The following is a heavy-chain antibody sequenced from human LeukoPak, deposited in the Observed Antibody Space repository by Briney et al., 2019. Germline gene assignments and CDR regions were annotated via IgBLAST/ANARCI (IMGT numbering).Heavy chain of an antibody. V-gene: IGHV1-2*02. CDR3: ARGLWGTYYFDY. J-gene: IGHJ4*02. Sequence: ASVKVSCKASGYTFIGYYMHWVRQAPGQGLEWMGWINPNSGGTNYAQKFQGRVTMTRDTSISTAYMELSRLRSDDTAVYYCARGLWGTYYFDYWGQRTLVTVSS. CDR2: INPNSGGT. CDR1: GYTFIGYY. D-gene: IGHD3-16*01.